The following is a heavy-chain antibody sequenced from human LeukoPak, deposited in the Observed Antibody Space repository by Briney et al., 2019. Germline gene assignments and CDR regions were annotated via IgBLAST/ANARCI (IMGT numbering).Heavy chain of an antibody. CDR3: ARGVYDFWSGYSYYFDY. V-gene: IGHV3-30*04. CDR1: GFTFSSYP. Sequence: GGSLRLFCAASGFTFSSYPMLWVRQAPGKGLEWVAVISYDGTNNSYADSVKGRFTISRDNSTNTLYLQMNSLRAKDTAVYYCARGVYDFWSGYSYYFDYWGQGTLVTVSS. D-gene: IGHD3-3*01. CDR2: ISYDGTNN. J-gene: IGHJ4*02.